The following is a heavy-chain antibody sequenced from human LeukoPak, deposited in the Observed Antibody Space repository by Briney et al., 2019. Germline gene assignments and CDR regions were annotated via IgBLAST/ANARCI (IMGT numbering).Heavy chain of an antibody. CDR3: ARGVADPQGHFDY. V-gene: IGHV4-31*03. J-gene: IGHJ4*02. CDR1: GGSISSGGYY. CDR2: IYYSGST. Sequence: SETLSLTCTVSGGSISSGGYYWSWIRQHPGKGLEWVGYIYYSGSTYYNPSLKSRVTISVDTSKNQFSLKLSSVTAADTAVYYCARGVADPQGHFDYWGQGTLVTVSS. D-gene: IGHD3-3*01.